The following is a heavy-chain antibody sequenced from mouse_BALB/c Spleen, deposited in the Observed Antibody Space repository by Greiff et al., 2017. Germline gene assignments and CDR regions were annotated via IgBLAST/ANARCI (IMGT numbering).Heavy chain of an antibody. D-gene: IGHD3-1*01. CDR2: IDPSDSYT. CDR1: GYTFTSYW. J-gene: IGHJ4*01. Sequence: QVQLQQPGAELVKPGASVKLSCKASGYTFTSYWMHWVKQRPGQGLEWIGEIDPSDSYTNYNQKFKGKATLTVDKSSSTAYMQLSSLTSEDSAVYYCASPRATAMDYWGQGTSVTVSS. V-gene: IGHV1-69*02. CDR3: ASPRATAMDY.